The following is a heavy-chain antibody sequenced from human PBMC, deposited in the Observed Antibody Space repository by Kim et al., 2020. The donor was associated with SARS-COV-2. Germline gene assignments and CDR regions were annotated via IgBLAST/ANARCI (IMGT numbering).Heavy chain of an antibody. J-gene: IGHJ4*02. CDR2: ISSSSSTI. Sequence: GGSLRLSCAASGFTFSNYNMNWVRQAPGKGLEWVSYISSSSSTIYYADSVKGRFTISRDNAKSSLYLHMNSLRDEDTAVYYCARVVQTDSGHDYGSGNNYWGQGTLVTVSS. CDR3: ARVVQTDSGHDYGSGNNY. CDR1: GFTFSNYN. D-gene: IGHD3-10*01. V-gene: IGHV3-48*02.